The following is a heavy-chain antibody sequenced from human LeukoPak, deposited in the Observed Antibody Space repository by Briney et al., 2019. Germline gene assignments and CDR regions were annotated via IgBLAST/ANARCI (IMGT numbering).Heavy chain of an antibody. CDR2: ISSSSSTI. CDR1: GFKFSDHY. J-gene: IGHJ4*02. V-gene: IGHV3-48*01. D-gene: IGHD2-8*01. CDR3: ARAPMGSVDY. Sequence: PGGSLRLSCAASGFKFSDHYIDWVRQAPGKGLEWVSYISSSSSTIYYADSVKGRFTISRDNAKNSLYLQMNSLRAEDTAVYYCARAPMGSVDYWGQGTLVTVSS.